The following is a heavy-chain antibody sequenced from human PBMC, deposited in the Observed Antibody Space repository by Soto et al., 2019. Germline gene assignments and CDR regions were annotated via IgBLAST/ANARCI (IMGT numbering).Heavy chain of an antibody. V-gene: IGHV3-30*18. CDR2: ISYDGSNK. Sequence: LRLSCAASGFTFSSYGMHWVRQAPGKGLEWVAVISYDGSNKYYADSVKGRSTISRDNSKNTLYLQMNSLRAEDTAVYYCAKDHLPHKYRGYFDYWGQGTLVTVSS. D-gene: IGHD3-10*01. CDR1: GFTFSSYG. J-gene: IGHJ4*02. CDR3: AKDHLPHKYRGYFDY.